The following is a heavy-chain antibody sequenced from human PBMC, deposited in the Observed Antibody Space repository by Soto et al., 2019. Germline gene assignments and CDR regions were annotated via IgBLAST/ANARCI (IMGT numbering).Heavy chain of an antibody. CDR1: GDSVSKYY. CDR2: IHSTRSP. CDR3: ARSPAYGDYANLDT. J-gene: IGHJ5*02. D-gene: IGHD4-17*01. V-gene: IGHV4-4*07. Sequence: PSETLSLTXTVSGDSVSKYYWNWIRQPAGKGLEWIGRIHSTRSPNYNPSLKSRVTMSVDTSKNQFSLKLNLTSVTAADTAVYYCARSPAYGDYANLDTWGQGTLVTVS.